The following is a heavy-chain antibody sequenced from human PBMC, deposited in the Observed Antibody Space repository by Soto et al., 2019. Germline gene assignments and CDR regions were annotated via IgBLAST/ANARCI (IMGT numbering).Heavy chain of an antibody. Sequence: QVQLVESGGGLVKPGGSLRLSCAASGFTFSDYYMSWIRQAPGKGLEWVSYISSSGSTIYYADSVKGRFTISRDNAKXXLXXXXNXXXAEDTAXYYCARAPYYYDSGGYQGYWGQGTLVTVSS. V-gene: IGHV3-11*01. CDR2: ISSSGSTI. D-gene: IGHD3-22*01. CDR3: ARAPYYYDSGGYQGY. J-gene: IGHJ4*02. CDR1: GFTFSDYY.